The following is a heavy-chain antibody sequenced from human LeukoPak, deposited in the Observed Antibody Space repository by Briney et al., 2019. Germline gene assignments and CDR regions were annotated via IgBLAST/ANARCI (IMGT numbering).Heavy chain of an antibody. J-gene: IGHJ4*02. D-gene: IGHD3-22*01. CDR1: GGSISSSSYY. Sequence: SETLSLTCTVSGGSISSSSYYWGWIRQPPGKGLEWIGSIYYSGSTYYNPSLKSRVTISVDTSKNQFSLKLSSVTAADTAVYYCARHESGYYDSLGYWGQGTLVTVSS. CDR3: ARHESGYYDSLGY. CDR2: IYYSGST. V-gene: IGHV4-39*01.